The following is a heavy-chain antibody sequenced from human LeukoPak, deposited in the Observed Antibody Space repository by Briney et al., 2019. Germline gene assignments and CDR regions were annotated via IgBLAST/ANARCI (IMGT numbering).Heavy chain of an antibody. Sequence: GGSLRLSCTVSGFTVSSNSMSWVRQAPGKGLEWVSFIYSDNTHYSDSVKGRFTISRDNSKNTLYLQMNSLRAEDTAVYYCAREHMGVSAFDIWGQGTMVTVSS. J-gene: IGHJ3*02. D-gene: IGHD1-26*01. V-gene: IGHV3-53*01. CDR3: AREHMGVSAFDI. CDR1: GFTVSSNS. CDR2: IYSDNT.